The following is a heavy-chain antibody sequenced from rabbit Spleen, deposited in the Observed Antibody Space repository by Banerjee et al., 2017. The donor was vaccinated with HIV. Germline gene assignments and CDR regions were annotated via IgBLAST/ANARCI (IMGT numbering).Heavy chain of an antibody. J-gene: IGHJ6*01. CDR2: IAGSSSGFT. D-gene: IGHD8-1*01. Sequence: QEQLEESGGDLVKPEGSLTLTCTASGFTLSSLWMCWVRQAPGKGLEWIACIAGSSSGFTYSATWAKGRFIISKTSSTTVTLQMTSLTAADTATYFCARDTGSSFSSYGMDLWGPGTLVTVS. V-gene: IGHV1S45*01. CDR1: GFTLSSLW. CDR3: ARDTGSSFSSYGMDL.